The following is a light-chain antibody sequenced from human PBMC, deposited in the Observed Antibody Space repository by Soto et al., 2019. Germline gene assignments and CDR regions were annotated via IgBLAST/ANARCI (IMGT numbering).Light chain of an antibody. CDR1: QDIRNY. Sequence: DIQMTQSPSSLSASVGDRVTMTCRASQDIRNYVAWYQQKPGEVPKLLIYAASTLLSGVPARFSGGGFGTDFTLTISSLRPEDVATYYCQRYHSALLTFGPGTKVDLK. CDR3: QRYHSALLT. V-gene: IGKV1-27*01. J-gene: IGKJ3*01. CDR2: AAS.